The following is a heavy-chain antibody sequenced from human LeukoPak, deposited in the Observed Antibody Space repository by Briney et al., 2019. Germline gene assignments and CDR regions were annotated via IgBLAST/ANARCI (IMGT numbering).Heavy chain of an antibody. J-gene: IGHJ4*02. Sequence: PGGSLRLSCAASGFTFSDHYMDWVRQAPGRGLEWVGRIRNKASSYTTQYAASVKGRFTISRDDSENSLYLQMNSLKIEDTAVYYCAQPDFWGQGTLVTVSS. V-gene: IGHV3-72*01. CDR3: AQPDF. CDR1: GFTFSDHY. CDR2: IRNKASSYTT.